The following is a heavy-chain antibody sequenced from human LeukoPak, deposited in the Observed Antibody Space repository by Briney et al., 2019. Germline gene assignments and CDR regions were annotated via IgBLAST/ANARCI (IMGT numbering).Heavy chain of an antibody. CDR1: EFTFSIYA. CDR2: ISGSDGYT. Sequence: PGGSLRLSCVASEFTFSIYAMTWVRQAPGKGLEWVSSISGSDGYTYYADYVKGRFTISRDNSKNTLYLQMNSLRVEDTAVFYCAKDTTCNGGACYYMDVWGKGTTVTVSS. CDR3: AKDTTCNGGACYYMDV. D-gene: IGHD2-8*02. J-gene: IGHJ6*03. V-gene: IGHV3-23*01.